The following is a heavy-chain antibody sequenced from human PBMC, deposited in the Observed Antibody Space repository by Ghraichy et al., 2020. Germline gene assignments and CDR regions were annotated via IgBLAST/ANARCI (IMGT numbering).Heavy chain of an antibody. D-gene: IGHD3-3*01. CDR2: IIPILGIA. J-gene: IGHJ6*03. Sequence: SVKVSCKASGGTFSSYTISWVRQAPGQGLEWMGRIIPILGIANYAQKFQGRVTITADKSTSTAYMELSSLRSEDTAVYYCASGAPPPDDFWRGNGPYYYMDVWGKGTTVTVSS. V-gene: IGHV1-69*02. CDR3: ASGAPPPDDFWRGNGPYYYMDV. CDR1: GGTFSSYT.